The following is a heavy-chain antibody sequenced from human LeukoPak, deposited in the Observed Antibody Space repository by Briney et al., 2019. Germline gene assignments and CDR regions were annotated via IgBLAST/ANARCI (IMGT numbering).Heavy chain of an antibody. V-gene: IGHV3-74*01. CDR2: INTDGSST. J-gene: IGHJ4*02. CDR3: ATENALRLSN. D-gene: IGHD5-12*01. CDR1: GFTFSNYW. Sequence: GGSLRLSCAASGFTFSNYWMHWVRQAPGKGLVWVSRINTDGSSTIYADSVKGRFTISRDNAKNTLYLQMNSLRTEDTAVYYCATENALRLSNWGQGTLVTVSS.